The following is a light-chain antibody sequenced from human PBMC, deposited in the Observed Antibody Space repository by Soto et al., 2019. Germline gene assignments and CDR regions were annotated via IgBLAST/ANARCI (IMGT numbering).Light chain of an antibody. Sequence: EIVLTQSPGTLSLSPGERATLSCRASQSVSSSYLAWYQQKPGQAPRLLIYGASSRATGIPDRFSGSGSGTDCTLTISRLEPEDFAVYYCQQYGSSLGVTFGGGTKVEIK. CDR1: QSVSSSY. J-gene: IGKJ4*01. CDR3: QQYGSSLGVT. V-gene: IGKV3-20*01. CDR2: GAS.